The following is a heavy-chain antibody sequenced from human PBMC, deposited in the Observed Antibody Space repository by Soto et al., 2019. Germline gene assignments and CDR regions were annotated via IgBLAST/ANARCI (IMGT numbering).Heavy chain of an antibody. V-gene: IGHV3-74*01. CDR1: GFTSSSYW. Sequence: EVQLVESGGGLVQPWGSLRLSCAASGFTSSSYWIHWVRQAPGKGLGWVSRISNDGTSTNYADSVKGRFTISRDNAKNTVYLQMNSLRAEDTAVYYCATDTYYYHSSDHFSADAFDIWGQGTMVTVSS. CDR3: ATDTYYYHSSDHFSADAFDI. CDR2: ISNDGTST. D-gene: IGHD3-22*01. J-gene: IGHJ3*02.